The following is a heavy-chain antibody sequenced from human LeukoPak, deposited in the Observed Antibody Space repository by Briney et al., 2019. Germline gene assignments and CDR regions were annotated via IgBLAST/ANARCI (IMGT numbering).Heavy chain of an antibody. Sequence: PSETLSLTCTVPGGSISSSSYYWGWIRQPPGKGLEWIGSIYYSGSTYYNPSLKSRVTISVDTSKNQFSLKLSSVTAADTAVYYCARHDINYGTFDYWGQGTLVTVSS. D-gene: IGHD4-17*01. CDR2: IYYSGST. CDR1: GGSISSSSYY. J-gene: IGHJ4*02. CDR3: ARHDINYGTFDY. V-gene: IGHV4-39*01.